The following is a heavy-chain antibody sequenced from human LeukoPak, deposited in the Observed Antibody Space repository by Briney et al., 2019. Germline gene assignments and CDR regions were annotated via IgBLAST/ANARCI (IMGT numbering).Heavy chain of an antibody. D-gene: IGHD3-16*02. CDR1: GFTFNNYW. J-gene: IGHJ4*02. CDR3: ARGSFLITFGGLIV. V-gene: IGHV3-7*04. CDR2: IKEDGSEK. Sequence: GGSLRLSCAASGFTFNNYWMSWVRQAPGKGLEWVANIKEDGSEKYYVDSVKGRFTISRDNAKNSLYLQMNSLRAEDTAVYYCARGSFLITFGGLIVWGQGTLVTVSS.